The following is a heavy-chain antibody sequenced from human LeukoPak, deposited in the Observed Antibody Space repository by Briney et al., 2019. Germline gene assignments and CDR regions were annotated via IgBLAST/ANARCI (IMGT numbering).Heavy chain of an antibody. CDR1: GFRFSSFA. D-gene: IGHD5-18*01. V-gene: IGHV3-23*01. J-gene: IGHJ4*02. CDR3: AKSAGYTYGSPDY. CDR2: ISGSGGET. Sequence: PTGGSLRLSCAASGFRFSSFAMYWVRQAPGKGLEWVSGISGSGGETHYAESVKGRFTISRDTSKDTVYLQMHSLGAEDTAVYYCAKSAGYTYGSPDYWGQGTLVTVSS.